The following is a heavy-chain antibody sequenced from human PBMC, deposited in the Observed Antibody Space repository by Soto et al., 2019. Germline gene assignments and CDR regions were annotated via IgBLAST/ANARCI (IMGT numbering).Heavy chain of an antibody. Sequence: SETLSLTCTVSGGSISSSSYYWGWIRQPPGKGLEWIGSIYYSGSTYYNPSLKSRVTISVDTSKNQFSLKLSSVTAADTAVYYCARHLNVVVVPAAMTAFYYYGMDVWGQGTTVTVSS. CDR2: IYYSGST. D-gene: IGHD2-2*01. V-gene: IGHV4-39*01. J-gene: IGHJ6*02. CDR1: GGSISSSSYY. CDR3: ARHLNVVVVPAAMTAFYYYGMDV.